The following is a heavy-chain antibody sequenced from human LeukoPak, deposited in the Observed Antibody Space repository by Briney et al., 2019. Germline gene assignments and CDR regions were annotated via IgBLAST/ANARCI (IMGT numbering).Heavy chain of an antibody. CDR1: GYTFTSYG. CDR2: ISAYNGNT. D-gene: IGHD3-3*01. V-gene: IGHV1-18*01. CDR3: ARDRFFGVDFVWIYYYMDV. Sequence: ASVKVSCKASGYTFTSYGISWVRQAPGQGLEWMGWISAYNGNTNYAQKVQGRVTMTTDTSSSTAYMELRSLRSDDTAVYYCARDRFFGVDFVWIYYYMDVWGKGTTVTVSS. J-gene: IGHJ6*03.